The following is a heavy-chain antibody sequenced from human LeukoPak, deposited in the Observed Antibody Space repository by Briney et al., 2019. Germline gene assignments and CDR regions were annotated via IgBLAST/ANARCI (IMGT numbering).Heavy chain of an antibody. CDR1: GYTFTSYG. CDR3: ARENSSGYYVDY. Sequence: PRASVKVSCKASGYTFTSYGISWVRQAPGQGLEWMGWISAYNGNTNYAQKLQGRVTMTTDTSTSTAYMELRSLRSDDTAVCYCARENSSGYYVDYWGQGTLVTVSS. J-gene: IGHJ4*02. D-gene: IGHD3-22*01. CDR2: ISAYNGNT. V-gene: IGHV1-18*01.